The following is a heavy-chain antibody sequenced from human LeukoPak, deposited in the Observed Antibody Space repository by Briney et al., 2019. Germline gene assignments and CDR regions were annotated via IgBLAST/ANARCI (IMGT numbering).Heavy chain of an antibody. CDR3: AKDPRLRYFDWLLYPYFDY. J-gene: IGHJ4*02. CDR1: GFTFSSYA. D-gene: IGHD3-9*01. CDR2: ISGSGGST. V-gene: IGHV3-23*01. Sequence: GGSLRLSCAASGFTFSSYAMSWVRQAPGKGLEWVSAISGSGGSTYYADSVKGRFTISRDNPKNTLYLQMNSLRAEDTAVYYCAKDPRLRYFDWLLYPYFDYWGQGTLVTVSS.